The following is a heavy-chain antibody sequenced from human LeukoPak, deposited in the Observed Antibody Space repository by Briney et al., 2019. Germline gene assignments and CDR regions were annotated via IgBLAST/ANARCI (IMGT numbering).Heavy chain of an antibody. D-gene: IGHD6-13*01. Sequence: GGSLRLTCAASGFTFSSYAMSWVRQAPGKGLEWVSAISGSGGSTYYAGSVKGRFTISRDNSKNTLYLQMNSLRAEDTAVYYCAKGAGRNYYFDYWGQGTLVTVSS. CDR1: GFTFSSYA. CDR3: AKGAGRNYYFDY. V-gene: IGHV3-23*01. J-gene: IGHJ4*02. CDR2: ISGSGGST.